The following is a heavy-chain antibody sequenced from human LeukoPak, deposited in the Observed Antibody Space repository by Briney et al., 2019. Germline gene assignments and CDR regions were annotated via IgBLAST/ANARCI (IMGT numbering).Heavy chain of an antibody. J-gene: IGHJ6*02. Sequence: GGSLRLSCAASGFTFSSYAMSWVRQAPGEGLEWVSTISGTGDTTYYADSMKGRFTISRDNSKNTLFLQMNSLRAEDTAVYYCAKDLIIYDFYGMDVWGQGTTVTVSS. CDR1: GFTFSSYA. D-gene: IGHD3-3*01. CDR2: ISGTGDTT. CDR3: AKDLIIYDFYGMDV. V-gene: IGHV3-23*01.